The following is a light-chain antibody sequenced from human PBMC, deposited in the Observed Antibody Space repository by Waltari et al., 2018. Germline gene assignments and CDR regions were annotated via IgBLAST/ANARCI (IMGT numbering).Light chain of an antibody. CDR3: QQFFATPRT. V-gene: IGKV4-1*01. Sequence: DIVMTQSSDSLAVSLGEGAPVNCKSSQSFLYSSNNKNYLVWSQQKPGQPPKVVVHWASTRDSGVPDRCSGAGSGTDLTLTISSLQAEDVTVYYCQQFFATPRTFGGGTKVELK. J-gene: IGKJ4*02. CDR2: WAS. CDR1: QSFLYSSNNKNY.